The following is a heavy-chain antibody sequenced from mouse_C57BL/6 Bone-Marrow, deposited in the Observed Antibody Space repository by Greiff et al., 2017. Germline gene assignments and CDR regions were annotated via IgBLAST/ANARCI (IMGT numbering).Heavy chain of an antibody. CDR1: GYTFTSYW. CDR2: IYPSDSET. Sequence: QVQLKQPGAELVRPGSSVKLSCKASGYTFTSYWMDWVKQRPGQGLEWIGNIYPSDSETHYNQKFKDKATLTVDKSSSTAYMQLSSLTSEDSAVYYCAREGYYYGSSGYFDVWGTGTTVTVSS. D-gene: IGHD1-1*01. J-gene: IGHJ1*03. CDR3: AREGYYYGSSGYFDV. V-gene: IGHV1-61*01.